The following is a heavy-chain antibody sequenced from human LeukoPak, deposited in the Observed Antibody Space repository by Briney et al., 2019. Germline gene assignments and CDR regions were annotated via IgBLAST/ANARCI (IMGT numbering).Heavy chain of an antibody. CDR1: GYTFTSYG. J-gene: IGHJ6*02. Sequence: ASVKVSCKASGYTFTSYGISWVRQAPGQGLEWMGWISAYNGNTNYAQKLQGRVTMTTDTSTSTAYMELRSLRSDDTAVYYCARDLRDDYGDYGGDYYYYGMDVWGQGTTVTVSS. V-gene: IGHV1-18*01. CDR2: ISAYNGNT. CDR3: ARDLRDDYGDYGGDYYYYGMDV. D-gene: IGHD4-17*01.